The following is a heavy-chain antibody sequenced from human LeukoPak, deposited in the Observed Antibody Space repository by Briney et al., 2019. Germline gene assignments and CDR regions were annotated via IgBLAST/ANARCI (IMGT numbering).Heavy chain of an antibody. CDR1: GFTFSSYA. J-gene: IGHJ4*02. V-gene: IGHV3-23*01. Sequence: GGSLRLSCAASGFTFSSYAMSWVRQAPGKGLEGVSAISGSGGSTYYADSVKGRFTISRDNSKSTLYLQMNSLRAEDTAVYYCAKDSSGWNYYFDYWGQGTLVTVSS. CDR3: AKDSSGWNYYFDY. CDR2: ISGSGGST. D-gene: IGHD6-19*01.